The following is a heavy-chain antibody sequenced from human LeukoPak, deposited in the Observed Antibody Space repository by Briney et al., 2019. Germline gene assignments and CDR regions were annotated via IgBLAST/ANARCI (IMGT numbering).Heavy chain of an antibody. CDR2: IYYSGST. V-gene: IGHV4-59*08. Sequence: PSEILSLTCTVSGGSISSYYWSWIRQPPGKGLEWIGYIYYSGSTNYNPSLKSRVTISVDTSKNQFSLKLSSVTAADTAVYYCARAQLSAFDIWGQGTMVTVSS. D-gene: IGHD5-18*01. CDR3: ARAQLSAFDI. CDR1: GGSISSYY. J-gene: IGHJ3*02.